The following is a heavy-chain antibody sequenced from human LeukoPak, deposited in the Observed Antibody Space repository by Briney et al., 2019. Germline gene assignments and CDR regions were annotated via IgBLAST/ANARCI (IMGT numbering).Heavy chain of an antibody. CDR2: ISSSGSTI. Sequence: GGSLRLSCAASGFTFSSYEMYWVCQAPGKGLEWVSYISSSGSTIYYADSVKGRFTISRDNAKNSLYLQMNSLRAEDTAVYYCARDHYSGYDFDYWGQGTLVTVSS. D-gene: IGHD5-12*01. J-gene: IGHJ4*02. CDR3: ARDHYSGYDFDY. CDR1: GFTFSSYE. V-gene: IGHV3-48*03.